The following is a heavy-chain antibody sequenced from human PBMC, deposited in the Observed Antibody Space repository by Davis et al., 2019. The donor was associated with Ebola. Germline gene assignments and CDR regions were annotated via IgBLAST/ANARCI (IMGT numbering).Heavy chain of an antibody. V-gene: IGHV3-23*01. Sequence: GESLKISCTDSVITFSSYAMNWVRQTPGKGLEWVSAISGGGISTYYADSVKGRFTISRDNSKNTLYLQMSSLRADDTAVYYCAKGTYKTMVRGLITFDYWGQGTLITVSS. CDR2: ISGGGIST. D-gene: IGHD3-10*01. J-gene: IGHJ4*02. CDR1: VITFSSYA. CDR3: AKGTYKTMVRGLITFDY.